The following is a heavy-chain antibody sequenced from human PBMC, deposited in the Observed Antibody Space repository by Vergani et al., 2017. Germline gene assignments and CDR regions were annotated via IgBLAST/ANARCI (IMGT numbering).Heavy chain of an antibody. CDR3: ARGNDLGLYYYDGMDV. V-gene: IGHV3-11*04. J-gene: IGHJ6*02. Sequence: QVQLVESGGGLVKPGGSLRLSCAASGSTFSDYYMSWIRQAPGRGLEWVSYISSSGSTIYYADSLKGQFTIFRDNAKNSVFLQMNSLRAEDTAVYYCARGNDLGLYYYDGMDVWGQGTTVTVSS. CDR1: GSTFSDYY. CDR2: ISSSGSTI. D-gene: IGHD3-3*01.